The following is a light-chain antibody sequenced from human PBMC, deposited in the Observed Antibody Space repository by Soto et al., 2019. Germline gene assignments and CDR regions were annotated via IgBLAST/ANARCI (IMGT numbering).Light chain of an antibody. CDR3: LQYDSYPLT. Sequence: DIQMTQSPSTLSASVGDRVIITCRASQSIGSGLAWHQQKPGRAPKVLIYKASTLKSGVPSRFSGSGSGTEFTLTISSLQPDDSATYYCLQYDSYPLTFGGGTKVEIK. J-gene: IGKJ4*01. CDR1: QSIGSG. V-gene: IGKV1-5*03. CDR2: KAS.